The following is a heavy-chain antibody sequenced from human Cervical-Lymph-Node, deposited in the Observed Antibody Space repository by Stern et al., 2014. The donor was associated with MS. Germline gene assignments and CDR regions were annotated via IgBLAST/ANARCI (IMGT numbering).Heavy chain of an antibody. V-gene: IGHV3-33*01. CDR1: GLTFSTSV. CDR2: VWNDGSKE. D-gene: IGHD2/OR15-2a*01. J-gene: IGHJ3*02. Sequence: VQLVASGGGVVKPGRSLRLSCVASGLTFSTSVLHWIRQAPRKGQEWVAVVWNDGSKEHFTESVKGRFSTSRDTAKNTLHLQMSSLRAEDTAVYFCATSTASDAFDIWGQGTLVTVSS. CDR3: ATSTASDAFDI.